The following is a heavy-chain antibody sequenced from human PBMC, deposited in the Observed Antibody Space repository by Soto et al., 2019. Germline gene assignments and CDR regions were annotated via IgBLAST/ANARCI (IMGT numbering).Heavy chain of an antibody. V-gene: IGHV4-59*01. CDR2: IYYSGST. D-gene: IGHD3-3*01. J-gene: IGHJ6*03. CDR3: ARFLYDFWSGSHMDV. CDR1: GGSISSYY. Sequence: SETLSLTCTVSGGSISSYYWSWIRQPPGKGLEWIGYIYYSGSTNYNPSLKSRVTISVDTSKNQFSLKLSSVTAADTAVYYCARFLYDFWSGSHMDVWGKGTTVTVSS.